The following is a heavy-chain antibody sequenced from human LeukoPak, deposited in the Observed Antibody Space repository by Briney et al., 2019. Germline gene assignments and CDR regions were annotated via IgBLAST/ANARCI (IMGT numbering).Heavy chain of an antibody. CDR2: IGTAGDT. V-gene: IGHV3-13*01. J-gene: IGHJ2*01. Sequence: GGSLILSCAASGFTFSSYSMNWVRQAPGKGLEWVSAIGTAGDTYYEVSVKGRFTISRENAKNSLYLQMNSLRPGDTAVYYCAREGPTVGSKWDNWYFDLWGRGTLVTVSS. CDR3: AREGPTVGSKWDNWYFDL. D-gene: IGHD1-26*01. CDR1: GFTFSSYS.